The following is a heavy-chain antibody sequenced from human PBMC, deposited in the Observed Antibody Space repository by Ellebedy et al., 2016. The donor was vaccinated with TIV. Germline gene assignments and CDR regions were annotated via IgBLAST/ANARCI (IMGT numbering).Heavy chain of an antibody. CDR3: ARGGFGEQWLACDY. V-gene: IGHV4-61*08. CDR1: GGSISSGGYY. J-gene: IGHJ4*02. Sequence: MPSETLSLTCTVSGGSISSGGYYWSWIRQHPGKGLEWIGYIYYSGSTNYNPSLKSRVTISVDTSKNQFSLKLSSVTAADTAVYYCARGGFGEQWLACDYWGQGTLVTVSS. D-gene: IGHD6-19*01. CDR2: IYYSGST.